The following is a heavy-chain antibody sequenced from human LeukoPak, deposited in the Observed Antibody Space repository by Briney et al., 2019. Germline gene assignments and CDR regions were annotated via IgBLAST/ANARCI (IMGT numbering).Heavy chain of an antibody. V-gene: IGHV1-46*01. CDR2: INPSGGST. CDR3: ARDLPAAYNWNDGAYYYYYGMDV. D-gene: IGHD1-1*01. J-gene: IGHJ6*02. Sequence: ASVKVSCKTSGYTFTSCYMHWVRQAPGQGLEWMGIINPSGGSTSYAQKFQGRVTMTRDTSTSTVYMELSSLRSEDTAVYYCARDLPAAYNWNDGAYYYYYGMDVWGQGTTVTVSS. CDR1: GYTFTSCY.